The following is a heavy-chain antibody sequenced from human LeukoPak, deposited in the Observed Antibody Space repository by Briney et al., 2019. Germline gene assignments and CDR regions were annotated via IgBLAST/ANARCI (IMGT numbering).Heavy chain of an antibody. CDR1: GGSFSGYY. D-gene: IGHD3-3*01. J-gene: IGHJ6*03. Sequence: SETLSLTCAVYGGSFSGYYWSWIRQPPGKGLEWVGESNHSGSTNYNPSLKSRVTISVDTSKNQFSLKLSSVTAADTAVYYCAREKFDYDFWSGYNMDVWGKGTTVTVSS. V-gene: IGHV4-34*01. CDR3: AREKFDYDFWSGYNMDV. CDR2: SNHSGST.